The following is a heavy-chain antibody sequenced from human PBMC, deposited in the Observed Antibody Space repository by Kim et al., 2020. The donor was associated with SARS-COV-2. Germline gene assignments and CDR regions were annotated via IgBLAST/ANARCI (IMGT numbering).Heavy chain of an antibody. V-gene: IGHV3-30-3*01. CDR2: ISYDGSNK. CDR1: GFTFSSYA. J-gene: IGHJ6*02. D-gene: IGHD1-26*01. Sequence: GGSLRLSCAASGFTFSSYAMHWVRQAPGKGLEWVAVISYDGSNKYYADSVKGRFTISRDNSKNTLYLQMNSLRAEDTAVYYCARDYSGSYSFNYYYGMDVWGQGTTVTVSS. CDR3: ARDYSGSYSFNYYYGMDV.